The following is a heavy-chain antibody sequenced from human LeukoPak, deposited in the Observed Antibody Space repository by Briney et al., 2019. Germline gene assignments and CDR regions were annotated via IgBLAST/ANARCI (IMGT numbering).Heavy chain of an antibody. J-gene: IGHJ3*02. CDR3: ASTTGIGYAFDI. Sequence: ASVKVSCKASGYTFTGYYMHWVRQAPGQGLEWMGWINPNSGGTNYAQKFQGRVTMTRDTFISTAYMELSRLRSDDTAVYYCASTTGIGYAFDIWGQGTMVTVSS. D-gene: IGHD1-1*01. V-gene: IGHV1-2*02. CDR2: INPNSGGT. CDR1: GYTFTGYY.